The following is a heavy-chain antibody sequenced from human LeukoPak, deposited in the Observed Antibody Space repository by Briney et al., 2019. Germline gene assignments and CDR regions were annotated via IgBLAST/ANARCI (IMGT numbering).Heavy chain of an antibody. Sequence: PSETLSLTCTVSGGSISSGDYYWSWIRQPPGKGLEWIGYIYYSGSTHYNPSLKSRVTISVDTSKNQFSLKLSSVTAADTAVYYCARIDSSGWYIWYFDLWGRGTLVTVSS. CDR1: GGSISSGDYY. CDR2: IYYSGST. D-gene: IGHD6-19*01. J-gene: IGHJ2*01. V-gene: IGHV4-30-4*01. CDR3: ARIDSSGWYIWYFDL.